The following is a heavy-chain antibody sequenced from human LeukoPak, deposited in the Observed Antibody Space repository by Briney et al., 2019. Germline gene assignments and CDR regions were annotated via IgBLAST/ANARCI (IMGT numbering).Heavy chain of an antibody. CDR3: ARGLSSWYVDY. Sequence: GGSLRLSCAASGFTFSSYGMHWVRQAPGKGLEWVAVISCDGSNKYYADSVKGRFTISRDNSKNTLYLQMNSLRAEDTAVYYCARGLSSWYVDYWGQGTLVTVSS. D-gene: IGHD6-13*01. CDR1: GFTFSSYG. CDR2: ISCDGSNK. J-gene: IGHJ4*02. V-gene: IGHV3-30*03.